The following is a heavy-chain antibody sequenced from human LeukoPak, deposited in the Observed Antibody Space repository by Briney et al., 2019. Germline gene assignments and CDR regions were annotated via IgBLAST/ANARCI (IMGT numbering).Heavy chain of an antibody. V-gene: IGHV3-7*01. CDR1: GFPFSGYW. Sequence: GGSLRLSCAASGFPFSGYWMSWVRQAPGKGLFWLGNINHNGSAIYHEASVKGRFTISRDNAQTSLFLQMNSLRVEDSGVYYCARVGHGDGVIDFWGKGALVTVSS. CDR3: ARVGHGDGVIDF. J-gene: IGHJ4*02. D-gene: IGHD3-10*01. CDR2: INHNGSAI.